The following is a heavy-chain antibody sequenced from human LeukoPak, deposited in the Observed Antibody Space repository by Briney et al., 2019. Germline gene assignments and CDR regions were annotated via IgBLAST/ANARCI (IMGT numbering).Heavy chain of an antibody. CDR3: AREGLDY. V-gene: IGHV1-8*03. CDR2: MNPNSGNI. Sequence: ASVRVSCKASGYIFSNYDINWVRQATGQGLEWMGWMNPNSGNIGYAQKFQGRVTITKNTSINTAYMDLSRLTSEDTAVYYCAREGLDYWGQGTLLTVSS. J-gene: IGHJ4*02. CDR1: GYIFSNYD.